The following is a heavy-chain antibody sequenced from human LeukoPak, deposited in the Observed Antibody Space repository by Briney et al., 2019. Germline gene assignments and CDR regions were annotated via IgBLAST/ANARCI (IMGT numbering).Heavy chain of an antibody. Sequence: SETLSLTCTVSGFSISSGYHWGWIRQPSGKGLNWIGSVYHSGTTYYNPSLKSRVTISVDTSRNQVSLNLKSVTAADTAVYYCARLTYDTTDYWGQGTLVTVSS. CDR3: ARLTYDTTDY. J-gene: IGHJ4*02. CDR1: GFSISSGYH. CDR2: VYHSGTT. V-gene: IGHV4-38-2*02. D-gene: IGHD3-16*01.